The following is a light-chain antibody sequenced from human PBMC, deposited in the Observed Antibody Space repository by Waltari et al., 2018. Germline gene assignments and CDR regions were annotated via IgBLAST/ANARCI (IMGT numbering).Light chain of an antibody. V-gene: IGLV2-14*03. CDR1: RRAVGGYDQ. J-gene: IGLJ1*01. CDR2: DVS. CDR3: SSYTSTSTLV. Sequence: QSALTQPASVSGSPGPSSPLSCTGTRRAVGGYDQVSWYQHHPGQAPQLLIFDVSYRPSGVSTRFSGSKSGNTASLTISGLQAEDEADYSCSSYTSTSTLVFGSGTKVTVL.